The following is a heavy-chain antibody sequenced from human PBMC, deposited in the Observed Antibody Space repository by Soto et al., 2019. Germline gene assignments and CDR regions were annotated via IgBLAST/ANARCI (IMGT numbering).Heavy chain of an antibody. CDR2: IIPIFGTA. J-gene: IGHJ3*02. D-gene: IGHD1-7*01. Sequence: SVEVSCKASGGTLSSYAISWVRQAPGQGLEWMGGIIPIFGTANYAQKFQGRVTITADESTSTAYMELSSLRSEDTAVYYCARRKGTGTRDAFDIWGQGTMVTVSS. CDR3: ARRKGTGTRDAFDI. V-gene: IGHV1-69*13. CDR1: GGTLSSYA.